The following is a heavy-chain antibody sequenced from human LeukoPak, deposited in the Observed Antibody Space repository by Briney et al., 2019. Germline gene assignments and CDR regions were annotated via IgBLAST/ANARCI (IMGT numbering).Heavy chain of an antibody. V-gene: IGHV1-18*01. D-gene: IGHD5-18*01. CDR3: ARVLPAYGYCDY. CDR1: GYTFNSYC. J-gene: IGHJ4*01. CDR2: INAYSGNT. Sequence: ASVKVSCKASGYTFNSYCISWVRRAPGQGLEWMGWINAYSGNTDFAQKFQGRVTMTTDTSASTAYMELRSLRFDDTAVYYCARVLPAYGYCDYWGHGTLVTVSS.